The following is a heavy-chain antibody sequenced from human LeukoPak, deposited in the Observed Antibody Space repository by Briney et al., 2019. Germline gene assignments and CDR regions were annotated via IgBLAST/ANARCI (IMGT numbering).Heavy chain of an antibody. CDR3: AKDLGVYGGLFDY. CDR2: ISSSGSTI. D-gene: IGHD4-23*01. J-gene: IGHJ4*02. V-gene: IGHV3-48*03. Sequence: SGGSLRLSCAASGFTFSSYEMNWVRQAPGKGLEWVSYISSSGSTIYYADSVKGRFTISRDNSKNTLYLQMNSLRAEDTAVYYCAKDLGVYGGLFDYWGQGTLVTVSS. CDR1: GFTFSSYE.